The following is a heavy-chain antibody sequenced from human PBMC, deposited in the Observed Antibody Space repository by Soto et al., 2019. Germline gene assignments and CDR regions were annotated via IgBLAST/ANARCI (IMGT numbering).Heavy chain of an antibody. CDR3: ARANYDFIGYRYNGMDV. CDR1: GFTFSVYW. D-gene: IGHD3-3*01. V-gene: IGHV3-74*01. CDR2: INRDGSRT. Sequence: PGGSLRLSCVASGFTFSVYWMHWVRQAPGKGLVWVSGINRDGSRTNHADSVKGRFTVSRDNAKNTLYLQMNSLRAEDTAVYYCARANYDFIGYRYNGMDVWGQGTTVTVSS. J-gene: IGHJ6*02.